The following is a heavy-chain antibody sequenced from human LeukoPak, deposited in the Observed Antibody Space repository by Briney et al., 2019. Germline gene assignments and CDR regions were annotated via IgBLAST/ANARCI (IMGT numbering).Heavy chain of an antibody. CDR1: GYTFTSYA. CDR3: ASYLQAPGLGYFDL. Sequence: ASVTVSCTASGYTFTSYAVNWVRQAPGQGLEWMGWINTNTGNPTYAQGFTGRFVFSLDTSVSTAYLQISSLKAEDTAVYYCASYLQAPGLGYFDLWGRGTLVTVSS. J-gene: IGHJ2*01. V-gene: IGHV7-4-1*02. CDR2: INTNTGNP.